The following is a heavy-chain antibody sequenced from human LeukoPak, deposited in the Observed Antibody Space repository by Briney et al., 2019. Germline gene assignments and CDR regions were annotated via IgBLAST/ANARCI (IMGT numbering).Heavy chain of an antibody. D-gene: IGHD6-13*01. CDR3: ARDVHSSSWYYFDY. Sequence: SGGSLRLSCAASGFTFSSYWMSWVRQAPGKGLEWVANIKQDGSEKYYVDSVKGRFTISRDNAKNSLYLQMNSLRAEDTAVYYCARDVHSSSWYYFDYWGQGTLVTVSS. CDR1: GFTFSSYW. CDR2: IKQDGSEK. J-gene: IGHJ4*02. V-gene: IGHV3-7*01.